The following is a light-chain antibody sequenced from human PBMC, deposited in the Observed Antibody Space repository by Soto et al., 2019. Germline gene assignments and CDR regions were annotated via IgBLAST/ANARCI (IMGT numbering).Light chain of an antibody. V-gene: IGLV2-8*01. CDR3: SSYAGRNNRV. J-gene: IGLJ1*01. CDR1: SSDVGGYNY. Sequence: QSALTQPPSASGSPGQSVTISCTGTSSDVGGYNYVSWYQQHPGKAPKLMIYEVSKRPSGVPDRFSGSKSGNTASLTVSGLQDEDEADYYCSSYAGRNNRVFGTGTKVTVL. CDR2: EVS.